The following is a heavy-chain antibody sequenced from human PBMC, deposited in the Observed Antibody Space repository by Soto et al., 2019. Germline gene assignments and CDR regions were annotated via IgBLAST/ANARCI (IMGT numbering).Heavy chain of an antibody. CDR3: ARDGGFGEFKY. D-gene: IGHD3-10*01. J-gene: IGHJ4*02. Sequence: QVQLVQSGAELKKPGSSVKVSCKASGDTFSGYPINWVRQAPGEGLEWMGRIIPAFGTTNEAQRFEGRVTFTADESTNTAYMELRGLVSEDTAVYYCARDGGFGEFKYWGPGTLVTVSS. CDR1: GDTFSGYP. CDR2: IIPAFGTT. V-gene: IGHV1-69*18.